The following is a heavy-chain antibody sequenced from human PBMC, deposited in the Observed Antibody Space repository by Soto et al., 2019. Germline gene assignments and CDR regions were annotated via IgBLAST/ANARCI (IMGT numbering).Heavy chain of an antibody. CDR1: GGSFSGYY. J-gene: IGHJ6*03. CDR3: ARAYGDYALGGYYYYYYMDV. Sequence: SETLSLTCAVYGGSFSGYYWSWIRQPPGKGLEWIGEINHSGSTNYNPSLKSRVTISVDTSKNQFSLKLSSVTAADTAVYYCARAYGDYALGGYYYYYYMDVWGKGTTVTVSS. CDR2: INHSGST. D-gene: IGHD4-17*01. V-gene: IGHV4-34*01.